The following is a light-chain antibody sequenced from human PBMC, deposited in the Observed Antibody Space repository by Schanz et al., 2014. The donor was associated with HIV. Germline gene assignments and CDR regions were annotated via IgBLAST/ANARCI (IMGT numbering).Light chain of an antibody. J-gene: IGKJ5*01. Sequence: DIQMTQSPSSLSASVGDRVSITCRASQNIGFWLTWYQQKPGKAPKLLIYAASSLQSGVPSRFSGSGSGTIFTLTISSLQPEDYATYFCQQFDSLPITFGQGTRLEIK. V-gene: IGKV1-5*01. CDR3: QQFDSLPIT. CDR2: AAS. CDR1: QNIGFW.